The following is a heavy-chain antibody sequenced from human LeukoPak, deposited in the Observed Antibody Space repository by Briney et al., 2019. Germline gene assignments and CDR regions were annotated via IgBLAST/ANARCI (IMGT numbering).Heavy chain of an antibody. CDR1: GGSISSSSYY. V-gene: IGHV4-39*07. Sequence: SETLSLTCTVSGGSISSSSYYWGWIRQPPGKGLEWIGSIYYSGSTYYNPSLKSRVTISVDTSKNQFSLKLSSVTAADTAVYYCAGNYYDSSGYAWGQGTLVTVSS. CDR2: IYYSGST. D-gene: IGHD3-22*01. J-gene: IGHJ5*02. CDR3: AGNYYDSSGYA.